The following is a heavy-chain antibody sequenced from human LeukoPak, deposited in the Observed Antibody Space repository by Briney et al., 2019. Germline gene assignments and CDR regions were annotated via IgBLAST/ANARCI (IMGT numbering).Heavy chain of an antibody. J-gene: IGHJ4*02. D-gene: IGHD6-19*01. CDR3: AREGYSSGWYGATDY. CDR1: GGSISSYY. Sequence: PSETLSLTCTVSGGSISSYYWSWIGQPPGKGLEWIGYIYYSGSTNYNPSLKSRVTISVDTSKNQFSLKLSSVTAADTAVYYCAREGYSSGWYGATDYWGQGTLVTVSS. V-gene: IGHV4-59*01. CDR2: IYYSGST.